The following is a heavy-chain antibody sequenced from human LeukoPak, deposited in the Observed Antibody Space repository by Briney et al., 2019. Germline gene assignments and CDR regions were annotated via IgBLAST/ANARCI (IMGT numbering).Heavy chain of an antibody. D-gene: IGHD5-24*01. Sequence: GASVKVSCKASGGTFSSYTISWVRQAPGQGLEWMGRIIPILGIANYAQEFQGRVTITADKSTSTAYMELSSLRSEDTAVYYCARARRDGYNSFSFDYWGQGTLVTVSS. CDR1: GGTFSSYT. V-gene: IGHV1-69*02. CDR3: ARARRDGYNSFSFDY. CDR2: IIPILGIA. J-gene: IGHJ4*02.